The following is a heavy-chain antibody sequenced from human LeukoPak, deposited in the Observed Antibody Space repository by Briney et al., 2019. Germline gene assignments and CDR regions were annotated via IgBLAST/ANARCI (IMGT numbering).Heavy chain of an antibody. CDR2: INQDGSAK. Sequence: GGSLRLSCAASGCNFRNYWMTWVRQAPGKGLEWVANINQDGSAKYYVGSLKGRFTISRDTAHDSLSLQMHSLRVDDTAVYHCATDSFSISLISLAGADVWGQGTMVTVSS. J-gene: IGHJ3*01. D-gene: IGHD6-19*01. CDR3: ATDSFSISLISLAGADV. CDR1: GCNFRNYW. V-gene: IGHV3-7*01.